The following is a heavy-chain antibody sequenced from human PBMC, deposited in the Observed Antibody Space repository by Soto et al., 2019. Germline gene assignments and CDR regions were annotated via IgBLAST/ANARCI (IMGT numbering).Heavy chain of an antibody. V-gene: IGHV4-59*01. CDR3: ARDRAVAGRYYYYYYGMDV. CDR2: IYYSGST. CDR1: GGSISSYY. D-gene: IGHD6-19*01. J-gene: IGHJ6*02. Sequence: SETLSLTCTVSGGSISSYYWSWIRQPPGKGLEWIGYIYYSGSTNYNPSLKSRVTISVDTSKNQFSLKLSSVTAADTAVYYCARDRAVAGRYYYYYYGMDVWGQGTTVTVSS.